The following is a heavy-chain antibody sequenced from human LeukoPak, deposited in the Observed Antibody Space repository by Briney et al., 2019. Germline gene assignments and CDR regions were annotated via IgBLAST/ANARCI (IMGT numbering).Heavy chain of an antibody. CDR3: VREGNELLSKNFDY. Sequence: ASVKVSCKASGFTFTGYYIHWVRQAPGQGLEWMGYINPHSGGTNSPQKFQGGVTMTTDTSISAAYMELSSLIPDDTAMYYCVREGNELLSKNFDYWGQGTLVTVSS. V-gene: IGHV1-2*02. CDR2: INPHSGGT. D-gene: IGHD2-21*02. J-gene: IGHJ4*02. CDR1: GFTFTGYY.